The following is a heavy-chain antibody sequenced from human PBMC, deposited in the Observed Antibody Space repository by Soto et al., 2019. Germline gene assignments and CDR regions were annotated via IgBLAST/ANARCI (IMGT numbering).Heavy chain of an antibody. D-gene: IGHD6-19*01. Sequence: QVPLVQSGGAVKKPGASVKVSCKTSGYMFNSYGMSWVRQAPGQGRERMGWISGYNGKTEYAKKFQGRVSMTTETSTTTVYMELRSLRSDDTAVYYCVRDETYTSGWYFEYWGQGTLVTVPS. J-gene: IGHJ4*02. CDR1: GYMFNSYG. V-gene: IGHV1-18*01. CDR3: VRDETYTSGWYFEY. CDR2: ISGYNGKT.